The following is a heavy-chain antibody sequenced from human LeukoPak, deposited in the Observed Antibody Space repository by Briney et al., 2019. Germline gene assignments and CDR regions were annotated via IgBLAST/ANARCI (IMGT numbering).Heavy chain of an antibody. CDR3: ARDPVVGYYYYMDV. CDR2: IYTSGST. Sequence: SETLSLTCTVSGGSISSYYWSWIRQPAGKGLEWIGRIYTSGSTNYNPSLKSRVTMSVDTSKNQFSLKLSSVTAADTAVYYCARDPVVGYYYYMDVWGKGTTVTISS. CDR1: GGSISSYY. J-gene: IGHJ6*03. V-gene: IGHV4-4*07. D-gene: IGHD2-15*01.